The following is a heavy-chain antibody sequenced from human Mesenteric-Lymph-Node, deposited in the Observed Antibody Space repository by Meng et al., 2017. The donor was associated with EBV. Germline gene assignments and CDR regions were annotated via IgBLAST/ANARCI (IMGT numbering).Heavy chain of an antibody. CDR2: INHSGST. J-gene: IGHJ4*02. D-gene: IGHD6-19*01. CDR3: AKTGSSGWSDLDY. CDR1: GGSVVDYT. Sequence: QASRHTRGEGFLKPSDTRSVTCGFTGGSVVDYTWTRPRQPPGKGLVWIGEINHSGSTNYHPSLKRRVNISLDTSKNQISLELTSVTAADTAVYYCAKTGSSGWSDLDYWGRGTLVTVSS. V-gene: IGHV4-34*01.